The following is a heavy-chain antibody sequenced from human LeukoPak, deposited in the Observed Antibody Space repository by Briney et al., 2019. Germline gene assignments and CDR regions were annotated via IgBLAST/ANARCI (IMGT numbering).Heavy chain of an antibody. D-gene: IGHD5-12*01. Sequence: PGGSLRLSCAASGFTVSSNYMSWVRQAPGKGLEWVSVIYSGGSTYYADSVKGRFTISRDNAKNTLYLQMNSLGAEDTAVYYCAKDYADIGDDAFDIWGQGTMVTVSS. J-gene: IGHJ3*02. V-gene: IGHV3-53*05. CDR3: AKDYADIGDDAFDI. CDR2: IYSGGST. CDR1: GFTVSSNY.